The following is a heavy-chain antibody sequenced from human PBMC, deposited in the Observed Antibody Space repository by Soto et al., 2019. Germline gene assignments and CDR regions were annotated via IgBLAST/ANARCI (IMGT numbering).Heavy chain of an antibody. CDR1: GVSIRSNYY. Sequence: QVLLQESGPGLVQPSGTLSLSCVVSGVSIRSNYYWGWVRQSPGKGLEWLGDMSHIGSVNYNPSLKGRVTISMYKSQHQFSLKLNSVTAAHTAVYYCARSLGWYAVDDWGQGTLLIVS. J-gene: IGHJ4*02. D-gene: IGHD6-19*01. V-gene: IGHV4-4*02. CDR2: MSHIGSV. CDR3: ARSLGWYAVDD.